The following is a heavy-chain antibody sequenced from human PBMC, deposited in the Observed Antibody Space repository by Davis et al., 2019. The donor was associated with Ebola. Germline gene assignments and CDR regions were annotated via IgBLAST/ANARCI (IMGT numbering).Heavy chain of an antibody. CDR2: INPSGGST. CDR1: GYTFTSYY. Sequence: ASVKVSCKASGYTFTSYYMHWVRQAPGQGLEWMGIINPSGGSTSYAQKFQGRVTMTRDTSTSPVYMELSSLRSEDTAVYYCARERVWVPAANYYYYYGMDVWGQGTTVTVSS. J-gene: IGHJ6*02. D-gene: IGHD2-2*01. V-gene: IGHV1-46*01. CDR3: ARERVWVPAANYYYYYGMDV.